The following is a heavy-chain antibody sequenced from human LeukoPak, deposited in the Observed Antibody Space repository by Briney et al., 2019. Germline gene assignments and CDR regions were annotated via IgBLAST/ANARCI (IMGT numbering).Heavy chain of an antibody. J-gene: IGHJ6*03. CDR2: INLVNGNT. CDR1: GYTFTNYA. CDR3: ARGRGTIGSNRDFYFYYYMDI. V-gene: IGHV1-3*03. Sequence: ASVKVSCKASGYTFTNYAMHWVRLAPGQRLQWMGWINLVNGNTKYSQYFEGRVTITRDTSASTVYMELSSLRPDDMAVYYCARGRGTIGSNRDFYFYYYMDIWGNGTTVTVSS. D-gene: IGHD2-21*01.